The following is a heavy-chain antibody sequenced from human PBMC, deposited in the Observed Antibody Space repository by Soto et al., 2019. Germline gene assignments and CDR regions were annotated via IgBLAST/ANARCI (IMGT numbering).Heavy chain of an antibody. CDR2: ISGNGGNT. D-gene: IGHD3-22*01. CDR3: ENDGYYYDSSGYPDC. CDR1: GLSFSSYA. Sequence: GSLRLPGAASGLSFSSYAMSWVRQAQGKGLELVSSISGNGGNTYYADSVRGRFTISRDNYKNTLYVQMDSLRAEDTAIYYCENDGYYYDSSGYPDCWGQGTLVTVSS. J-gene: IGHJ4*02. V-gene: IGHV3-23*01.